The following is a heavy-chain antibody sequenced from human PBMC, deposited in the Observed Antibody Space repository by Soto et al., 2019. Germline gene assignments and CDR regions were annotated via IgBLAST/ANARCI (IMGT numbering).Heavy chain of an antibody. V-gene: IGHV3-53*01. CDR1: GFLVNSAY. CDR3: ARNGYSFAWGY. D-gene: IGHD5-18*01. Sequence: EVQLVESGGGLIPPGGSLRLSCAASGFLVNSAYMTWVRQAPGKGLEWLSMINSDGSTLYAESVKGRFTISRDNSKNRLDLQMNSLRAEDTAMYYCARNGYSFAWGYWGQGTLVIVTS. CDR2: INSDGST. J-gene: IGHJ4*02.